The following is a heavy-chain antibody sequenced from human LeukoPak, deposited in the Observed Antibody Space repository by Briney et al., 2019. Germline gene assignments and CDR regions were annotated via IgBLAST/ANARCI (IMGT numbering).Heavy chain of an antibody. CDR3: ARATVTTGYYYYYYGMDV. D-gene: IGHD4-11*01. CDR1: RGSISSYY. V-gene: IGHV4-59*01. CDR2: IYYSGST. Sequence: PSETLSLTCTVSRGSISSYYWSWIRQPPGKGLEWIGYIYYSGSTNYNPSLKSRVTISVDTSKNQFSLKLSSVTAADTAVYYCARATVTTGYYYYYYGMDVWGQGTTVTVSS. J-gene: IGHJ6*02.